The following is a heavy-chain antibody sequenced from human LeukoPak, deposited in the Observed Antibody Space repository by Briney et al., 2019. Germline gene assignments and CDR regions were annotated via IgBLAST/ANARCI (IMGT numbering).Heavy chain of an antibody. CDR2: IGISSGNT. V-gene: IGHV3-48*04. Sequence: PGGSLRLSCAASGFNFIDYSMNWVRQAPGKGLEWISYIGISSGNTKYADSVKGRFTISRDNAKNSLYLQMNSLRAEDTAVYYCAREDGDYCSGGSCYFDYWGQGTLVTVSS. CDR3: AREDGDYCSGGSCYFDY. J-gene: IGHJ4*02. CDR1: GFNFIDYS. D-gene: IGHD2-15*01.